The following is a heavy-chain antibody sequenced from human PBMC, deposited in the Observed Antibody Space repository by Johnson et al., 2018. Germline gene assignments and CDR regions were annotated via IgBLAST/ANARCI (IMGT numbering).Heavy chain of an antibody. CDR3: ASDSTFLEPIYFDH. CDR2: ISSSSSGI. Sequence: VQLVQSGGGLVKPGGSLRLSCATSGFSFSAYTMNWVRQAPGKGLEWVSSISSSSSGIYYVDSVQGRFTISRDNAGGSLYLQMDSLRAEDTGVYFCASDSTFLEPIYFDHWGQGTLVIVSS. CDR1: GFSFSAYT. V-gene: IGHV3-21*01. D-gene: IGHD3-3*01. J-gene: IGHJ4*02.